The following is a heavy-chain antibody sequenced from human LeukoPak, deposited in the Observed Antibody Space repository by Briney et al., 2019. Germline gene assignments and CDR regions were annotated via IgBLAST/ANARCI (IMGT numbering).Heavy chain of an antibody. CDR1: GGSISSGGYS. V-gene: IGHV4-31*03. J-gene: IGHJ3*02. CDR2: IYYSGST. CDR3: ARSIVVVVAATQRPDAFDI. D-gene: IGHD2-15*01. Sequence: TLSLTCTVSGGSISSGGYSWSWIRQHPGKGLEWIGYIYYSGSTYYNPSLKSRVTISVDTSKNQFSLKLSSVTAADTAVYYCARSIVVVVAATQRPDAFDIWGQGTMVTVSS.